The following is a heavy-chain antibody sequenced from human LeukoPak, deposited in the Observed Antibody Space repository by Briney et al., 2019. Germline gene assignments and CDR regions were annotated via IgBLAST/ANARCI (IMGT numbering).Heavy chain of an antibody. V-gene: IGHV4-59*13. J-gene: IGHJ5*02. CDR1: GGSISSYY. CDR3: ARDLIGVIAAARFDP. Sequence: SETLSLTCSVSGGSISSYYLSWIRRPPGKGLEWIGYIYYSGSIDYNPSLKSRVTISVDTSKNQFSLKLSSVTAADTAVYYCARDLIGVIAAARFDPWGQGTLVTVSS. D-gene: IGHD6-13*01. CDR2: IYYSGSI.